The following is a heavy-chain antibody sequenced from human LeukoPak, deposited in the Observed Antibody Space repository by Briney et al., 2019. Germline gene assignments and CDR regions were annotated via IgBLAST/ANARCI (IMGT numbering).Heavy chain of an antibody. Sequence: PSETLSLTCTVSGGSISSGGYYWSWIRQHPGKGLEWIGYIYYSGSTYYNPSLKSRVTISVDTSKNQFSLKLSSVTAADTAVYYCAKENPSSSGYYNYGFDYWGQGTLVTVSS. CDR1: GGSISSGGYY. D-gene: IGHD3-22*01. CDR2: IYYSGST. V-gene: IGHV4-31*03. J-gene: IGHJ4*02. CDR3: AKENPSSSGYYNYGFDY.